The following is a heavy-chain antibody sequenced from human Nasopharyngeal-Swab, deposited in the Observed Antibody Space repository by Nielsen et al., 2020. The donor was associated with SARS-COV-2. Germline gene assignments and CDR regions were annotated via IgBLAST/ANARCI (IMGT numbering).Heavy chain of an antibody. D-gene: IGHD4-17*01. CDR2: IYYSGST. J-gene: IGHJ5*02. CDR3: ARATTVTTGGGGFDP. CDR1: GGSISSGGYY. Sequence: SETLSLTCTVSGGSISSGGYYWSWIRQHPGKGLEWIGYIYYSGSTYYNPSLKSRVTISVDTSKNQFSLKLSSVTAADTAAYYCARATTVTTGGGGFDPWGQGTLVTVSS. V-gene: IGHV4-31*03.